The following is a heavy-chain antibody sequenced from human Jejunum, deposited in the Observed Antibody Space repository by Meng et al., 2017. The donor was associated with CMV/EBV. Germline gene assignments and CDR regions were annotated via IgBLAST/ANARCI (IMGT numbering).Heavy chain of an antibody. J-gene: IGHJ6*02. CDR2: ISYSGST. CDR3: ARTDGDPMNYQYYGMDV. Sequence: SISTTTYDWGWIRQPPGKGLEWIGIISYSGSTYYNPYLKSRVTISLDTSKNQFSLKLSSVTAADTAMYYCARTDGDPMNYQYYGMDVWGQGTTVTVSS. V-gene: IGHV4-39*07. D-gene: IGHD4-17*01. CDR1: SISTTTYD.